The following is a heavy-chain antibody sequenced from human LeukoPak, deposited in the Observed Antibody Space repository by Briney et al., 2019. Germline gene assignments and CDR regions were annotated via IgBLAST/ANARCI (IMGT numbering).Heavy chain of an antibody. CDR3: AREGGNYYDSSGYFY. CDR1: GFTFSSYE. V-gene: IGHV3-48*03. Sequence: GGSLRLSCAASGFTFSSYEMNWVRQAPGKGLEWVSYISSSGSTIYYADSVKGRFTISRDNAKNSLYLQMNSLRAEDTAVYYCAREGGNYYDSSGYFYWGQGTLVTVSS. D-gene: IGHD3-22*01. J-gene: IGHJ4*02. CDR2: ISSSGSTI.